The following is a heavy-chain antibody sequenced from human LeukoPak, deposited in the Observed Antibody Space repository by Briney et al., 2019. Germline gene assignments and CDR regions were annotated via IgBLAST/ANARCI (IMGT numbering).Heavy chain of an antibody. J-gene: IGHJ6*02. CDR2: IPYSGST. D-gene: IGHD6-13*01. V-gene: IGHV4-39*01. CDR3: ASLLSGFISSWCPDYYYGVDV. CDR1: SDSISSSRFY. Sequence: PSETLSLTCTVSSDSISSSRFYGGWIRQPPGRGLEWIATIPYSGSTYYNPSLRSRVTMSIDTSKNQFSLKLSSVTAADTAVYYCASLLSGFISSWCPDYYYGVDVWGQGTTVSVSS.